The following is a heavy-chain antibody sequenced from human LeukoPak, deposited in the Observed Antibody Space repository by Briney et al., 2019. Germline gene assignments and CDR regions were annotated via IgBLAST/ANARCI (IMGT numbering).Heavy chain of an antibody. J-gene: IGHJ4*02. V-gene: IGHV3-30*04. CDR1: GFTFSSYA. Sequence: GGSLRLSCAASGFTFSSYAMHWVRQAPGKGLEWVAVISYDGSNKYYADSVKGRFTISRDNSKNTLYLQMNSLRAEDTAVYYCARVAVAGCFDYWGQGTLVTVSS. CDR2: ISYDGSNK. CDR3: ARVAVAGCFDY. D-gene: IGHD6-19*01.